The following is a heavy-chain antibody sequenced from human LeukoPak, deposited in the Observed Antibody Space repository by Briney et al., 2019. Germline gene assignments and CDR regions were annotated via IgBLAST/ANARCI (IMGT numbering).Heavy chain of an antibody. D-gene: IGHD6-19*01. J-gene: IGHJ4*02. Sequence: PSETLSLTCTVSSGSIVSYYLSWIRQPPGEGLEWIGYIYYSGSTNYNPSLKSRVTISVDTSKNQFSLKLTSVTAADTAVYYCARGPPRIAVAGNTPPHYFDYWGQGTLVTVSS. CDR3: ARGPPRIAVAGNTPPHYFDY. CDR1: SGSIVSYY. CDR2: IYYSGST. V-gene: IGHV4-59*01.